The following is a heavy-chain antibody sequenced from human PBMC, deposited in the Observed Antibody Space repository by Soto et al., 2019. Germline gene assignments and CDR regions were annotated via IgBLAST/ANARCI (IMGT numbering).Heavy chain of an antibody. V-gene: IGHV5-51*01. CDR3: ARKGYCSGGSCFGYYGMEV. J-gene: IGHJ6*02. D-gene: IGHD2-15*01. Sequence: PXESLKVSCECSGHRFTSYWSGWVLQMPGKGLEWMGIIYPGDSDTRYSPSFQGQVTISADKSISTAYLQWSSLKASDTAMYYCARKGYCSGGSCFGYYGMEVWGQGTTINVS. CDR1: GHRFTSYW. CDR2: IYPGDSDT.